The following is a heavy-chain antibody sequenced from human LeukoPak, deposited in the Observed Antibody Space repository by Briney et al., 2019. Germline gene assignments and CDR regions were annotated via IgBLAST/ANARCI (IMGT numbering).Heavy chain of an antibody. D-gene: IGHD3-3*01. V-gene: IGHV1-18*01. CDR3: ARVFNDFWSGYYGMDV. J-gene: IGHJ6*02. CDR1: GYTFTSYG. CDR2: ISAYNGNT. Sequence: GASVKVSCKASGYTFTSYGISWVRQAPGQGLEWMGWISAYNGNTNYAQKLQGRVTMTTDTSTSTAYMELGSLGSDDTAVYYCARVFNDFWSGYYGMDVWGQGTTVTVSS.